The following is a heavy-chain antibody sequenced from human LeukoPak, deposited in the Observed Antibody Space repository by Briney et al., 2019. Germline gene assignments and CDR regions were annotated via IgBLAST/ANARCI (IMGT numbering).Heavy chain of an antibody. Sequence: WESLKISCQGSGYSFTRYWIAWVRRIPGKGLEWMGTIYPGDSDTRYSPSFQGQVTISADRSISTAYLQWSNLKASDTDIYYCARALGDYGAGNYWDWFDPWGQGTLVTVSS. J-gene: IGHJ5*02. CDR3: ARALGDYGAGNYWDWFDP. CDR2: IYPGDSDT. D-gene: IGHD3-10*01. V-gene: IGHV5-51*01. CDR1: GYSFTRYW.